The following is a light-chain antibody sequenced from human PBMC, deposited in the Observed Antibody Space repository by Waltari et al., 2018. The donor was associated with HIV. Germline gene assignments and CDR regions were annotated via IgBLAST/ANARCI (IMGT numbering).Light chain of an antibody. Sequence: SSDVGGYNYVSWYQQHPGKAPKLMIYEVSKRPSGVPDRFSGSKSGNTASLTVSGLQAEDEADYYCSSSRVFGGGTKLTVL. CDR1: SSDVGGYNY. J-gene: IGLJ3*02. CDR2: EVS. CDR3: SSSRV. V-gene: IGLV2-8*01.